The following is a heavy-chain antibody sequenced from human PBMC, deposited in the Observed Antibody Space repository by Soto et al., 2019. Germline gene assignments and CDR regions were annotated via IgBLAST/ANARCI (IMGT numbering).Heavy chain of an antibody. CDR2: IYSGGST. CDR1: GFTVSSNY. CDR3: ARGRLDYDFWSGYLPYYYGMDV. Sequence: EVQLVESGGGLIQPGGSLRLSCAASGFTVSSNYMSWVRQAPGKGLEWVSVIYSGGSTYYADSVKGRFTISRDNSKNTLYLQMNSLRAEDTAVYYCARGRLDYDFWSGYLPYYYGMDVWGPGTTVTVSS. J-gene: IGHJ6*02. D-gene: IGHD3-3*01. V-gene: IGHV3-53*01.